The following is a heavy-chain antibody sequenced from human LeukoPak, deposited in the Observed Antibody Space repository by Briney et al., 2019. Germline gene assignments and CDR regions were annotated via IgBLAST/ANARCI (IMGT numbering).Heavy chain of an antibody. J-gene: IGHJ4*02. Sequence: GASVKVSCKASGYTFTGYYMHWVRQAPGQGLEWMGWINPNSGGTNYAQKLQGRVTMTRDTSISTAYMELSRLRSDDTAVYYCARDCSSTSCSDYWGQGTLVTVSS. D-gene: IGHD2-2*01. V-gene: IGHV1-2*02. CDR3: ARDCSSTSCSDY. CDR2: INPNSGGT. CDR1: GYTFTGYY.